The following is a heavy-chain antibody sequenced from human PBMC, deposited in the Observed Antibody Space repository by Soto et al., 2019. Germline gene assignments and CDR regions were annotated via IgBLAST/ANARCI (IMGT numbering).Heavy chain of an antibody. CDR2: INHSGST. V-gene: IGHV4-34*01. D-gene: IGHD5-12*01. J-gene: IGHJ4*02. Sequence: SETLSLTCAVYGGSFSGYYWSWIRQPPGKGLEWIGEINHSGSTNYNPSLKSRVTISVDTSKNQFSLKLSSVTAADTAVYYCARVYRDGYNHWGQGTLVTVSS. CDR1: GGSFSGYY. CDR3: ARVYRDGYNH.